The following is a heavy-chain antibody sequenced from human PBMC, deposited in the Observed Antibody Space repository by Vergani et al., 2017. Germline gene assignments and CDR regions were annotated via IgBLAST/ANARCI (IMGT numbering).Heavy chain of an antibody. CDR2: INPNSGGT. D-gene: IGHD3-10*01. Sequence: QVQLVQSGAEVKKPGASVKVSCKASGYTFTGYYMHWVRQAPGQGLEWMGRINPNSGGTNYAQKFQGRVTMTRDTSISTAYMELSRLRSDDTAVYYCARDWYYYGSGISDAFDIWGQGTMVTVSS. CDR3: ARDWYYYGSGISDAFDI. CDR1: GYTFTGYY. V-gene: IGHV1-2*06. J-gene: IGHJ3*02.